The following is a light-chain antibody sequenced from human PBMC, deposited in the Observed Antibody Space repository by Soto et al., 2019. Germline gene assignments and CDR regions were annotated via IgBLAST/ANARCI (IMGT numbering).Light chain of an antibody. CDR1: SSDIGGYNF. CDR3: SSHGGSNNPYV. V-gene: IGLV2-8*01. Sequence: QSVLTQPPSASGSPGQSVAISCTGTSSDIGGYNFVSWYQQHPGKAPKHMIYDVTKRPSGVPDRFSGSKSGNTATLIVSGLQAEDEADYYCSSHGGSNNPYVFGPGTKVTVL. J-gene: IGLJ1*01. CDR2: DVT.